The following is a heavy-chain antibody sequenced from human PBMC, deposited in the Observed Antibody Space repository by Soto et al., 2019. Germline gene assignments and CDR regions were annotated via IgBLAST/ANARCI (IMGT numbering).Heavy chain of an antibody. CDR3: ARDRAEQWLVRGAFDI. CDR1: GYTFTSYG. Sequence: ASVKVSFKASGYTFTSYGISWVRQSRGQGLEWMGWISAYNGNTNYAQKLQGRVTMTTDTPTSTAYMELRSLRSDDTAVYYCARDRAEQWLVRGAFDIWGQGTMVTVS. V-gene: IGHV1-18*04. J-gene: IGHJ3*02. D-gene: IGHD6-19*01. CDR2: ISAYNGNT.